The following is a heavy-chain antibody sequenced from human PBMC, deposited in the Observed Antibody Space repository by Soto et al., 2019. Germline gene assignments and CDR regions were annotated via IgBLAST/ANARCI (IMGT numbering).Heavy chain of an antibody. CDR1: GYTFTSYD. Sequence: QVQLVQSGAEVKKPGASVKVSCKAFGYTFTSYDINWVRQATGQGLESMGWMNPNSGNTGYAQEYQGRVTMTRNTSIKTAYMELSSLRYEYTAVYYWAREQQVRELDPWGQGTHVTVSS. CDR3: AREQQVRELDP. D-gene: IGHD6-13*01. CDR2: MNPNSGNT. V-gene: IGHV1-8*01. J-gene: IGHJ5*02.